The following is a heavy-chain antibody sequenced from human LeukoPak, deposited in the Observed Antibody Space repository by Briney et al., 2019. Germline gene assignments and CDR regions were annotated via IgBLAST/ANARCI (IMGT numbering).Heavy chain of an antibody. Sequence: PSETLSLTCTVSGGSISSSNYYWGWIRQPPGKGLEWIGPIYYSGSTYYNPSLESRLTISVDTSKNQFSLKLSSVTAADMALYYCAKDLFGMVRSFDYWGQGTLVTVSS. CDR2: IYYSGST. D-gene: IGHD3-10*01. CDR1: GGSISSSNYY. V-gene: IGHV4-39*02. J-gene: IGHJ4*02. CDR3: AKDLFGMVRSFDY.